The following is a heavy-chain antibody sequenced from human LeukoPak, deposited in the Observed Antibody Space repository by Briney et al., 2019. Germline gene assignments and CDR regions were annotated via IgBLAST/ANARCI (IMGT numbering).Heavy chain of an antibody. CDR3: AREHGRGNSGYNYCLFDY. V-gene: IGHV4-4*07. J-gene: IGHJ4*02. Sequence: PSETLSLTCSVPAGSISNYYWSWIRQPAGEGLEWIKRLYSSGRTSYNTSLASRVTMSVDTSKNQFSLRLSSVTATDTAVYYCAREHGRGNSGYNYCLFDYWGQGALVTVSS. D-gene: IGHD5-12*01. CDR2: LYSSGRT. CDR1: AGSISNYY.